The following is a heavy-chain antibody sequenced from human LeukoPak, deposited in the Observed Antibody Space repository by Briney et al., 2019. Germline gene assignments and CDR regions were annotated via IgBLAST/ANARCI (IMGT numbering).Heavy chain of an antibody. V-gene: IGHV1-2*02. D-gene: IGHD6-25*01. Sequence: AAVKVSCKASRYTFTVYYMHCVRPGPGQGREWVGWIKPKSGGKNYAQKFQGRVTMTRDTSISTAYMELSRLRSDDTAVYYCARDRGNSGDWFDPWGQGTLVTVSS. CDR2: IKPKSGGK. CDR3: ARDRGNSGDWFDP. CDR1: RYTFTVYY. J-gene: IGHJ5*02.